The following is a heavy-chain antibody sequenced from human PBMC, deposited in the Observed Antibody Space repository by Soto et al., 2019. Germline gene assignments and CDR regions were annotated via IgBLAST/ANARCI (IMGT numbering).Heavy chain of an antibody. V-gene: IGHV4-39*01. Sequence: SETLSLTCAVSGGSISSSSYYWGWIRHPPGKGLEWIGSISYSGSTYYNPSLKSRVTISVDTSKNQFSLKLSSVTAADTAVYYCARQGVAAAGINWFDPWGQGTLVTVSS. CDR2: ISYSGST. J-gene: IGHJ5*02. CDR3: ARQGVAAAGINWFDP. CDR1: GGSISSSSYY. D-gene: IGHD6-13*01.